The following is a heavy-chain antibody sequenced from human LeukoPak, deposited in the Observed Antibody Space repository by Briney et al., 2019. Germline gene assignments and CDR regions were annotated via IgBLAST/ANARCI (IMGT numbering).Heavy chain of an antibody. V-gene: IGHV3-23*01. CDR1: GFTFSSYG. Sequence: GGSLRLSCAASGFTFSSYGMSWVRQAPGKGLEWVSAISGSGGSTYYADSVKGRFTISRDNSKNTLYLQMNSLRAEDTAVYYCVTRPYGSASDYWGQGTLVTVSS. CDR3: VTRPYGSASDY. J-gene: IGHJ4*02. D-gene: IGHD3-10*01. CDR2: ISGSGGST.